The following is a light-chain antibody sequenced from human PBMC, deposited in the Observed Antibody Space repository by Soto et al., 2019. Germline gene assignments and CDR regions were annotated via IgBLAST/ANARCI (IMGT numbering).Light chain of an antibody. CDR1: ESVDHNY. J-gene: IGKJ4*01. V-gene: IGKV3D-20*01. CDR2: DAS. CDR3: YQYGSSPLT. Sequence: IVLTQSPATLSLSPGERATLSCGASESVDHNYLAWYQQKPGLAPRLLIYDASSRATGIPDRFSGSASGTDFTLTISRLEREAFAVYYCYQYGSSPLTFGVGTKVEIK.